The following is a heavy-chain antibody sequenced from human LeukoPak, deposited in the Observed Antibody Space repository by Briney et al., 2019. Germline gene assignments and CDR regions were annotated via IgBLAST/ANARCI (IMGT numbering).Heavy chain of an antibody. CDR3: ARDSHPV. J-gene: IGHJ1*01. V-gene: IGHV4-59*01. CDR1: GGSISGYY. Sequence: SETLSLTCTVSGGSISGYYWSWIRQPPGKGLEWIGYIYYSGSTKYNPSLESRVTISVDTSKNQFSLKLNSVTAADTAVYYCARDSHPVWSRGTLVTVSS. CDR2: IYYSGST.